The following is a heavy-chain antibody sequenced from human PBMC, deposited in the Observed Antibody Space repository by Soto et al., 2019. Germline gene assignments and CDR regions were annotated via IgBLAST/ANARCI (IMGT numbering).Heavy chain of an antibody. CDR2: ISTSGDTT. V-gene: IGHV3-23*01. CDR1: EFTFSNYA. Sequence: EVQLLESGGGLVQPGGSLRLSCAASEFTFSNYAMTWVRQAPGKGLEWVSAISTSGDTTYYADSVKGRFSISRDNSRDTLYLQMNSLRAEDKAIYYCARKIYHRFDPWGQGNLVTVSS. J-gene: IGHJ5*02. CDR3: ARKIYHRFDP. D-gene: IGHD2-2*01.